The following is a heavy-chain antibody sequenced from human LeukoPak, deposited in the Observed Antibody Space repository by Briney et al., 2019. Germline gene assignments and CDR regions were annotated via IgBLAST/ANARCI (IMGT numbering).Heavy chain of an antibody. V-gene: IGHV3-21*01. Sequence: GGSLRLSCAASGFTFSSYTMNWVRQAPGKGLEWVSSISRSSSYIYYADSVKGRFTISRDNAKNSLYLQMNSLRAEDTAVYYCARENTVTTWGDAFDIWGQGTMVTVSS. CDR1: GFTFSSYT. D-gene: IGHD4-17*01. CDR2: ISRSSSYI. CDR3: ARENTVTTWGDAFDI. J-gene: IGHJ3*02.